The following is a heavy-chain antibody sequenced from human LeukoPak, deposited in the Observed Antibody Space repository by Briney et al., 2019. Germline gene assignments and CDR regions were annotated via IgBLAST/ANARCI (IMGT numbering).Heavy chain of an antibody. J-gene: IGHJ5*02. V-gene: IGHV3-30-3*01. D-gene: IGHD3-10*01. Sequence: PGGSLRLSCAASGFTFSSYAMHWVRQAPGKGLEWVAVISYDGSNKYYADSVKGRFTTSRDNSKNTLYLQMNSLRAEDTAVYYCARDRWYGSGSPFDPWGQGTLVTVSS. CDR2: ISYDGSNK. CDR1: GFTFSSYA. CDR3: ARDRWYGSGSPFDP.